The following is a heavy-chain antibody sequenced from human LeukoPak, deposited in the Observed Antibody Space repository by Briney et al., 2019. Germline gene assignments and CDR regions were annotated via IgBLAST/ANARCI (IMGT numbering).Heavy chain of an antibody. Sequence: SETLSLTCAVYGGSFSGYYWSWIRQPPGKGLEWIGEINHSGSTNYNPSLKSRVTISVDTSKNQFFLKLSSVTAADTAVYYCARSGHQLLYPNFDYWGQGTLVTVSS. J-gene: IGHJ4*02. CDR3: ARSGHQLLYPNFDY. CDR2: INHSGST. V-gene: IGHV4-34*01. D-gene: IGHD2-2*02. CDR1: GGSFSGYY.